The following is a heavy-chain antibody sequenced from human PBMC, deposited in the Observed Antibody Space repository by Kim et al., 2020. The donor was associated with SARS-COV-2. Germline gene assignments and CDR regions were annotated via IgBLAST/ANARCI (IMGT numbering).Heavy chain of an antibody. CDR3: ARDGAAFDY. D-gene: IGHD2-15*01. J-gene: IGHJ4*02. CDR2: SEK. Sequence: SEKYYVDSVKGRFTISRDNAKNSLYLQMNSLRAEDTAVYYCARDGAAFDYWGQGTLVTVSS. V-gene: IGHV3-7*03.